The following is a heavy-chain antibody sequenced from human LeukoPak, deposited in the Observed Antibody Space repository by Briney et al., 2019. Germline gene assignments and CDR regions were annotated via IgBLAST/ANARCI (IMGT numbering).Heavy chain of an antibody. CDR3: ARDGGSSWYFDY. CDR2: IYSGGST. D-gene: IGHD6-13*01. V-gene: IGHV3-53*01. Sequence: PGGSLRLSCAASGFTVSSNYMTWVRQAPGKGLEWVSVIYSGGSTYYADSVKGRFTISRDNAKNSLYLQMNSLRAEDTAVYYCARDGGSSWYFDYWGQGTLVTVSS. CDR1: GFTVSSNY. J-gene: IGHJ4*02.